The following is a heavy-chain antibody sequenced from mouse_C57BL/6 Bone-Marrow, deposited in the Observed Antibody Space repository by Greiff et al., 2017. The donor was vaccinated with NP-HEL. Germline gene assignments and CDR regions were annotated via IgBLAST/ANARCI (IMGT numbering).Heavy chain of an antibody. Sequence: EVKLVESGGGLVKPGGSLKLSCAASGFTFSSYAMSWVRQTPEKRLEWVATISDGGSYTYYPDNVKGRFTISRDNAKNNLYLQMSHLKSEDTAMYYCARDRGRYWYFDVWGTGTTVTVSS. D-gene: IGHD3-3*01. J-gene: IGHJ1*03. V-gene: IGHV5-4*01. CDR1: GFTFSSYA. CDR3: ARDRGRYWYFDV. CDR2: ISDGGSYT.